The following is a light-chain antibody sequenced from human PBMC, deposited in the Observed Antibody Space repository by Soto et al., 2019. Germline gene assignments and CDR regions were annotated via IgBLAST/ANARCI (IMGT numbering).Light chain of an antibody. J-gene: IGKJ3*01. CDR2: GAS. V-gene: IGKV3-15*01. Sequence: EIVMTQSPATLSVSPGERATLSCRASQSVSSNLAWYQQKPGQAPRLLIYGASTKATGIPARFSGSGSGTEFTLTISSLQSEDFAVNYCQQYNNGPFTFGPGTKVDIK. CDR3: QQYNNGPFT. CDR1: QSVSSN.